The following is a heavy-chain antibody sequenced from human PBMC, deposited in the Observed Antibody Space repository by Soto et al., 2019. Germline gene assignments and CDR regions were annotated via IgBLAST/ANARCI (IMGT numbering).Heavy chain of an antibody. J-gene: IGHJ5*01. CDR3: AKLTYPSDSAGYYYERVSGWIDS. CDR1: GFSFSSYA. D-gene: IGHD3-22*01. Sequence: GGSLRLSCAASGFSFSSYAMSWVRQGPGKGLEWVSSISASGGTANLADSVEGRCTISRDNSTSTLYLQLNSLRAEDTAVYYCAKLTYPSDSAGYYYERVSGWIDSWGPGTLVTVSS. CDR2: ISASGGTA. V-gene: IGHV3-23*01.